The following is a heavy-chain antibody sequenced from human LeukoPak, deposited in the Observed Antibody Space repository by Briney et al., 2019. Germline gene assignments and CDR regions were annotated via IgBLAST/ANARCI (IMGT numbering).Heavy chain of an antibody. D-gene: IGHD1-26*01. J-gene: IGHJ4*02. V-gene: IGHV4-4*07. CDR1: GGSISSYH. CDR2: IYISGSGST. CDR3: ASSSRWELRYYFDY. Sequence: SETLSLTCTVSGGSISSYHWSWIRQPAGKGLEWIGRIYISGSGSTNYNPSLKSRVTISVDTSKNQFSLKLSSVTAADTAVYYCASSSRWELRYYFDYWGQGTLVTVSS.